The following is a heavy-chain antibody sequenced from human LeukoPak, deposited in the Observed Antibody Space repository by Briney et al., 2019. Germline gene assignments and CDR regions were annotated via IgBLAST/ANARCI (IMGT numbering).Heavy chain of an antibody. CDR3: ARDYALDI. CDR2: IYYSGNT. CDR1: GDSISSYY. Sequence: SETLSLTCTVSGDSISSYYWSWIRQPPGKGLEWIGCIYYSGNTNYNPSLKSRVTISIDTSKNQLSLKLSSVTAADTAVYYCARDYALDIWGQGTMVTVSS. V-gene: IGHV4-59*01. D-gene: IGHD2-2*01. J-gene: IGHJ3*02.